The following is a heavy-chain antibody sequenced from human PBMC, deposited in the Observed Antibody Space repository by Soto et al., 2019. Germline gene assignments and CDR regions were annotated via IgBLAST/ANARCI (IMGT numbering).Heavy chain of an antibody. V-gene: IGHV1-18*01. Sequence: QVQLEQSGAEVKKPGASVKVSCKASGYTFTSYGIRWVQQAPGQGLEWMGWISAYNGKTNYAQKLQGRVTMTTDTSTSTAYMELRSLRSDDTAVYYCARLTMAQDAFDIWGQGTMVTVSS. J-gene: IGHJ3*02. CDR3: ARLTMAQDAFDI. D-gene: IGHD3-10*01. CDR2: ISAYNGKT. CDR1: GYTFTSYG.